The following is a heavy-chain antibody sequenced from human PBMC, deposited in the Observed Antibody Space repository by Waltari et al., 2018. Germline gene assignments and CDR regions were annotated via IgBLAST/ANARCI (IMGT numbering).Heavy chain of an antibody. Sequence: QVQLVQPGAEVRKPGASVIVPCKTSGYTFTSFEIHWVRQAPGQGLGWVGWMTPKSGNAGHPEQFQSTVTFTRNTSLGTAYMDLRGLGPDDTAIYYCARILGPYSHGLGFWGQGTLVTVSS. CDR2: MTPKSGNA. V-gene: IGHV1-8*01. D-gene: IGHD5-18*01. CDR3: ARILGPYSHGLGF. CDR1: GYTFTSFE. J-gene: IGHJ4*02.